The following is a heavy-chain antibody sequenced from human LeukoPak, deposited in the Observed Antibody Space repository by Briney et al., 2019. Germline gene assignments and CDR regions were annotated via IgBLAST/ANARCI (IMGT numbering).Heavy chain of an antibody. J-gene: IGHJ5*02. CDR1: GGSISSNTYF. CDR2: IRYSGSP. Sequence: SETLSLTCNVSGGSISSNTYFWGWIRRPPGKGLEWIGRIRYSGSPYYTPSLKSRVTISVDTSKNQFSLTLSSLTAAATAVYYCATSDTVSTYNWFDPWGQGTLVTVS. CDR3: ATSDTVSTYNWFDP. V-gene: IGHV4-39*01. D-gene: IGHD5/OR15-5a*01.